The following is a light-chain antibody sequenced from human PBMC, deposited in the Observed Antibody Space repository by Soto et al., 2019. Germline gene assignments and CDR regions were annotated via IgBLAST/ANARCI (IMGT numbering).Light chain of an antibody. V-gene: IGKV3-15*01. J-gene: IGKJ4*01. CDR3: QQYNNWPLT. Sequence: VMTHSPATLSVSPGERATLSCRASQSVSSNLAWYQQKPGQAPRLLIYGASTRATGIPARFSGSGSGTEFTLTISSLQSEDFAVYYCQQYNNWPLTFGGGTKVDIK. CDR2: GAS. CDR1: QSVSSN.